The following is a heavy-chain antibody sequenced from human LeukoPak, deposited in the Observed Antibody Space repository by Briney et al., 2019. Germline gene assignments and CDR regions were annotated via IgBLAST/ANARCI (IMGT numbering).Heavy chain of an antibody. V-gene: IGHV3-48*04. J-gene: IGHJ6*03. CDR1: GFTFSSYA. CDR3: AKGYFDWSMDV. Sequence: PGGSLRLSCAASGFTFSSYAMSWVRQAPGKGLEWVSYISSSGSTIYYADSVKGRFTISRDNAKNSLYLQMNSLRAEDTAVYYCAKGYFDWSMDVWGKGTTVTVSS. CDR2: ISSSGSTI. D-gene: IGHD3-9*01.